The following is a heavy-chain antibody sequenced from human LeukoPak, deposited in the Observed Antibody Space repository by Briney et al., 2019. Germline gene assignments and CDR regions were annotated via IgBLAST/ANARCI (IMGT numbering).Heavy chain of an antibody. J-gene: IGHJ5*02. CDR3: ARGLIGTSNWFDP. D-gene: IGHD3-16*02. Sequence: SETLSLTCTVSGGSISSSSYYWGWIRQPPGKGLEWIGSIYYSGSTYYNPSLKSRVTISVDTSKNQFSLKLSSVTAADTAAYYCARGLIGTSNWFDPWGQGTLVTVSS. CDR1: GGSISSSSYY. CDR2: IYYSGST. V-gene: IGHV4-39*01.